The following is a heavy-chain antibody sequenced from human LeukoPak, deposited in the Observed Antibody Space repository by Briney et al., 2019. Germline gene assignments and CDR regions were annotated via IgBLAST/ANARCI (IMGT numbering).Heavy chain of an antibody. CDR3: ARGLPRITMIVVASRAFDI. J-gene: IGHJ3*02. Sequence: PSETLSLTCTVSGGSISSYYWSWIRQPPGKGLEWIGYIYYSGSTNYNPSLKSRDTISVDTSKNQFSLKLSSVTAADTAVYYCARGLPRITMIVVASRAFDIWGQGTMVTVSS. CDR1: GGSISSYY. CDR2: IYYSGST. D-gene: IGHD3-22*01. V-gene: IGHV4-59*01.